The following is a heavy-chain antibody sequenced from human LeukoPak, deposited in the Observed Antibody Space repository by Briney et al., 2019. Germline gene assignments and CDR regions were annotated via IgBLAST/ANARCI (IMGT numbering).Heavy chain of an antibody. CDR3: ARVGGRYCSSTSCYNY. J-gene: IGHJ4*02. Sequence: ASVKVSCKASGYTFTSYGISWVRQAPGQGLEWMGWISAYNGNTNYAQKLQGRVTMTTDTSTSTAYMELSSLRSEDTAVYYCARVGGRYCSSTSCYNYWGQGTLVTVSS. CDR2: ISAYNGNT. V-gene: IGHV1-18*01. CDR1: GYTFTSYG. D-gene: IGHD2-2*02.